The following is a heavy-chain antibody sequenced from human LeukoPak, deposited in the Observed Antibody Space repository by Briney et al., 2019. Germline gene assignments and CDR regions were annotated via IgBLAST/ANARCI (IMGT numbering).Heavy chain of an antibody. V-gene: IGHV3-48*03. CDR2: IISSGSTI. CDR3: ARADTSGFYT. J-gene: IGHJ5*02. Sequence: PGGSLRLSCAASGFTFSRYEMNWVRQAPGKWLEWVSYIISSGSTIYYADSVKGRFTISRDNAKNSLYLQMNRLRAEDPCADYCARADTSGFYTWGQGTLVTVSS. D-gene: IGHD3-22*01. CDR1: GFTFSRYE.